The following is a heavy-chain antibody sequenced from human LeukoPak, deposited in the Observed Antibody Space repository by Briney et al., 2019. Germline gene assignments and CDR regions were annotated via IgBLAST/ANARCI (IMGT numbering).Heavy chain of an antibody. CDR3: ARLRVEMAAYAFDI. J-gene: IGHJ3*02. V-gene: IGHV4-39*01. CDR2: IYYTGGT. Sequence: PSETLSLTCTVSGGSISSSSCHWGWVRQPPGKGLEWIGSIYYTGGTYYNPSLKSRVTISVDMSKNQFSVKLSSVTAADTAVYYCARLRVEMAAYAFDIWGQGTKVTVSS. CDR1: GGSISSSSCH. D-gene: IGHD5-24*01.